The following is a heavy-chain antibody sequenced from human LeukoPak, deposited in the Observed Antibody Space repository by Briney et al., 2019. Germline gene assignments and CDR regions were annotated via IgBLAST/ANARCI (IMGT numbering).Heavy chain of an antibody. D-gene: IGHD2-2*02. CDR3: ARVSTFIVVVPAAIPDDYYYYGMDV. Sequence: GASVKVSCKASGYTFTSYGISWVRQAPGQGLEWMGWISAYNGNTNYAQKFQGRVTITADKSTSTAYMELSSLRSEDTAVYYCARVSTFIVVVPAAIPDDYYYYGMDVWGQGTTVTVSS. CDR2: ISAYNGNT. J-gene: IGHJ6*02. V-gene: IGHV1-18*01. CDR1: GYTFTSYG.